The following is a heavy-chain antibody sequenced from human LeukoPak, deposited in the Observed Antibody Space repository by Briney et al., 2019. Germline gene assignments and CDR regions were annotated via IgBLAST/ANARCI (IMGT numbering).Heavy chain of an antibody. CDR3: ARDPVVVAAIRWGWFDP. J-gene: IGHJ5*02. D-gene: IGHD2-15*01. CDR2: ISSSSSTI. CDR1: GFTFSTYG. Sequence: GGSLRLSCAASGFTFSTYGMHWVRQAPGKGLEWVSYISSSSSTIYYADSVKGRFTISRDNAKNSLYLQMNSLRAEDTAVYYCARDPVVVAAIRWGWFDPWGQGTLVTVSS. V-gene: IGHV3-48*01.